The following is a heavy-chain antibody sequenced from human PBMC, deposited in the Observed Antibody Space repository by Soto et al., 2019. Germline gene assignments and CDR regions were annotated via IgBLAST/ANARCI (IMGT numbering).Heavy chain of an antibody. Sequence: GGSLGLSCSASGFTFSSYSMNWVRQAPGKGLEWVSSISSSSSYIYYADSVKGRFTISRDNAKNSLYLQMNSLRAEDTAVYYWARNSGCTKGVCYSGPDYGGQGTLVPVPS. J-gene: IGHJ4*02. CDR3: ARNSGCTKGVCYSGPDY. CDR1: GFTFSSYS. D-gene: IGHD2-8*01. CDR2: ISSSSSYI. V-gene: IGHV3-21*01.